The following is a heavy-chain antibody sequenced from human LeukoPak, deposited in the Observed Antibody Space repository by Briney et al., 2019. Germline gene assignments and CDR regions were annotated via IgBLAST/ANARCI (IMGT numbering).Heavy chain of an antibody. V-gene: IGHV3-9*01. D-gene: IGHD3-3*01. Sequence: PGRSLRLSCAASGFTFDDYAMHWVRQAPGKGLEWVSGISWNSGSIGYADSVKGRFTISRDNAKNSLYLQMNSLRAEDTALYYCAKGSDYDFWSGLGYWGQGTLVTVSS. CDR3: AKGSDYDFWSGLGY. J-gene: IGHJ4*02. CDR1: GFTFDDYA. CDR2: ISWNSGSI.